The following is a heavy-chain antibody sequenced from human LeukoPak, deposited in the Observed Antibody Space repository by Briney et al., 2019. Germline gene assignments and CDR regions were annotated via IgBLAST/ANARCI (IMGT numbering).Heavy chain of an antibody. CDR1: GFTFSSYA. V-gene: IGHV3-30-3*01. CDR3: ARPRKATDFWSGYYSPAY. CDR2: ISYDGSNK. J-gene: IGHJ4*02. Sequence: PGGSLRLSCAASGFTFSSYAMHWVRQAPGKGLEWVAVISYDGSNKYYADSVKGRFTISRDNSKNTLYLQMNSLRAEDTAVYYCARPRKATDFWSGYYSPAYWGQGTLVTVSS. D-gene: IGHD3-3*01.